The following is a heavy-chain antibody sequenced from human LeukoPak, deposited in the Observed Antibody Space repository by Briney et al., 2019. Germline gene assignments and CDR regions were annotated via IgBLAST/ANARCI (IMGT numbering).Heavy chain of an antibody. J-gene: IGHJ6*02. CDR3: ARIDILTGYPLLSFDYGMDV. CDR1: GYTFTGYY. Sequence: ASVKVSCKASGYTFTGYYMHWVRQAPGQGLEWMGWINPNSGGTNYAQKFQGRVTMTRDTSISTAYMELSRLSSDDTAVYYCARIDILTGYPLLSFDYGMDVWGQGTTVTVSS. D-gene: IGHD3-9*01. V-gene: IGHV1-2*02. CDR2: INPNSGGT.